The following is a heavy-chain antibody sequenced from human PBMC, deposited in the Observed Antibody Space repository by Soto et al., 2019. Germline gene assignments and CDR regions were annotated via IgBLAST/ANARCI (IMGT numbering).Heavy chain of an antibody. CDR1: VGSTSSGDYY. CDR2: ISDSGRT. CDR3: ARDPSGARGWFDP. Sequence: SSTLSITCTVSVGSTSSGDYYWSWIRQPPGKGLEWIGSISDSGRTKYNPSLNRRVTISVDTSKSQFSLKLSSVTAADTAVYYCARDPSGARGWFDPWGQGSLVTVSS. D-gene: IGHD3-10*01. J-gene: IGHJ5*02. V-gene: IGHV4-30-4*01.